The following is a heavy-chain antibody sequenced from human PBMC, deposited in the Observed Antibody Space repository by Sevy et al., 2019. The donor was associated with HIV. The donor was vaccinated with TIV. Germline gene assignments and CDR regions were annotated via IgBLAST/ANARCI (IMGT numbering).Heavy chain of an antibody. CDR1: GFTFSDYY. CDR3: ARDHCSGGSCYRFNYYSYGMDV. Sequence: GGSLRLSCAASGFTFSDYYMSWIRQAPGKGLEWVSYISSSGSTIYYADSVKGRFTISRENAKNSLYLQMISLRAEDTAVYYCARDHCSGGSCYRFNYYSYGMDVWGQGTTVTVSS. CDR2: ISSSGSTI. D-gene: IGHD2-15*01. V-gene: IGHV3-11*01. J-gene: IGHJ6*01.